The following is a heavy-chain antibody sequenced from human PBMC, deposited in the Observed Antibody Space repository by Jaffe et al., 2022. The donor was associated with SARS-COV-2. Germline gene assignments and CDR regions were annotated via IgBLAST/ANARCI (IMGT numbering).Heavy chain of an antibody. CDR1: GGSFSGYY. Sequence: QVQLQQWGAGLLKPSETLSLTCAVYGGSFSGYYWSWIRQPPGKGLEWIGEINHSGSTNYNPSLKSRVTISVDTSKNQFSLKLSSVTAADTAVYYCARGLRYCSGGSCRVRWFDPWGQGTLVTVSS. CDR2: INHSGST. D-gene: IGHD2-15*01. CDR3: ARGLRYCSGGSCRVRWFDP. V-gene: IGHV4-34*01. J-gene: IGHJ5*02.